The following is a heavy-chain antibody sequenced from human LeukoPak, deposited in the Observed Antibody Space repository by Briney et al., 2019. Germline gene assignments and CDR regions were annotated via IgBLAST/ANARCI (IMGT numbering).Heavy chain of an antibody. Sequence: GASVKVSCKASGGTFSSYAISWVRQAPGQGLEWMGGIIPIFGTANYAQKFQGRVTITADESTSTAYMELSSLSSEDTAVYYCARGRVVAATSWFDPWGQGTLVTVSS. CDR3: ARGRVVAATSWFDP. CDR2: IIPIFGTA. V-gene: IGHV1-69*13. CDR1: GGTFSSYA. D-gene: IGHD2-15*01. J-gene: IGHJ5*02.